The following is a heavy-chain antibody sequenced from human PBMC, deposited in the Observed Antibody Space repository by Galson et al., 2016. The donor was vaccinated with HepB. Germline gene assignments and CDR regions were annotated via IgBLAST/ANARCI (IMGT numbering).Heavy chain of an antibody. V-gene: IGHV1-69*13. Sequence: SVKVSCKASGGTLSRYAISWVRQAPGQGLEWMGGINPIFGTTNYAQKFQGRVTITADEPTSTAYMELSSLSSEDTAVYYCASPGRTGYWSGDSCYYYYYGMEVWGQATTVSVSS. CDR3: ASPGRTGYWSGDSCYYYYYGMEV. CDR1: GGTLSRYA. CDR2: INPIFGTT. D-gene: IGHD2-15*01. J-gene: IGHJ6*02.